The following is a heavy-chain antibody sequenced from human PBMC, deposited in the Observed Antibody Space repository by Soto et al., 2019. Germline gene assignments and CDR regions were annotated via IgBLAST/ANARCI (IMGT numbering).Heavy chain of an antibody. Sequence: GGSLRLSCAASGFTFTTYAMNWVRQAPGKGLEWVSTVGPGGDTYYADSVKGQFTISRDNSRSTLYLQMNSLRAEDTAIYYCVKTGCSSDSWGQGTLVTVSS. V-gene: IGHV3-23*01. CDR1: GFTFTTYA. J-gene: IGHJ4*02. CDR2: VGPGGDT. D-gene: IGHD2-15*01. CDR3: VKTGCSSDS.